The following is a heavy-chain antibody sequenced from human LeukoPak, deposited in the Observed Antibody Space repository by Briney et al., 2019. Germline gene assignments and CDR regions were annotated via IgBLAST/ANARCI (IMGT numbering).Heavy chain of an antibody. D-gene: IGHD2-2*01. V-gene: IGHV4-34*01. CDR3: ARGCITTSCMGY. Sequence: PSETLSLTCALSGGSFSTYYWSWIRQPPGKGLEWIGEINHSGSTNYNPSLKSRVTISVDTSKNQFSLKVSSVTAADTALYYCARGCITTSCMGYWGQGTLVTVSS. CDR2: INHSGST. J-gene: IGHJ4*02. CDR1: GGSFSTYY.